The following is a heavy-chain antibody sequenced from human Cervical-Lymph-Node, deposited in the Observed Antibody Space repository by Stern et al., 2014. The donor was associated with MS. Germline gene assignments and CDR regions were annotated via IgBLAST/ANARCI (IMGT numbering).Heavy chain of an antibody. CDR3: ARDYDSSGFYYV. CDR2: INPSGGSA. J-gene: IGHJ4*02. V-gene: IGHV1-46*01. Sequence: QMQLVQSGAEVKKPGASVKVSCKASGYSFTSYHMHWVRQAPGQGLEWMGIINPSGGSATFAQKFQGRVTMTRDTSTSTVYMELRSLRSEDTALYYCARDYDSSGFYYVWGQGTLVTVSS. D-gene: IGHD3-22*01. CDR1: GYSFTSYH.